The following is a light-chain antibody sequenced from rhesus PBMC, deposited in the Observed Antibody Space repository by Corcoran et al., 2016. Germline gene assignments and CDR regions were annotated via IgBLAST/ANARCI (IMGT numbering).Light chain of an antibody. V-gene: IGLV2-11*01. Sequence: QAAPIQSPSVSGSLGQSVTISCTGTNSDIGRYKYVSWIRPQPGTPPKLMMVMVDTRPSGVSNRFSGSKSGNTASRTISGFQAEDAGDYYCFSYEASDTYVFGSGTRLTVL. CDR2: MVD. CDR3: FSYEASDTYV. CDR1: NSDIGRYKY. J-gene: IGLJ1*01.